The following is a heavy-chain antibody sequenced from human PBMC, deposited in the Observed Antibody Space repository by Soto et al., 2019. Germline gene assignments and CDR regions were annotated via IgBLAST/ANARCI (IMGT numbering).Heavy chain of an antibody. V-gene: IGHV5-51*01. CDR1: GYSFTNYW. D-gene: IGHD1-1*01. CDR3: ARHVVGARGWVEEPL. Sequence: GESLKISCKGSGYSFTNYWIGWVRQMPGKGLEWMGIIYPGDSDTRYSPSFQGQVTISADKSISTAYLQWSSLKASDTAMYYCARHVVGARGWVEEPLWGQGTLVTVSS. CDR2: IYPGDSDT. J-gene: IGHJ1*01.